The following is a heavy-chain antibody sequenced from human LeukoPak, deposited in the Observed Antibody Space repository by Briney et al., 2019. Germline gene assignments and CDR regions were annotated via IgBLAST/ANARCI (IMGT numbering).Heavy chain of an antibody. J-gene: IGHJ5*02. V-gene: IGHV4-39*07. CDR2: IDYSGST. CDR1: GDSISNRNCY. Sequence: PSETLSLTCTVSGDSISNRNCYWGWIRQTPGKGLEWIGSIDYSGSTYYNPSLKSRVTISVDTSKNQFSLTLSSVTAADTAVYYCARARDCSGGTCYQLNWFDPWGQGTLVSVSS. D-gene: IGHD2-15*01. CDR3: ARARDCSGGTCYQLNWFDP.